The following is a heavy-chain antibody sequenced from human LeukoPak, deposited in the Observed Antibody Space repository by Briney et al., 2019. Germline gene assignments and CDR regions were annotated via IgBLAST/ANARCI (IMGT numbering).Heavy chain of an antibody. V-gene: IGHV3-23*01. D-gene: IGHD6-13*01. Sequence: GGTLRLSCAASGFTFSSYDMSWVRQAPGKGLEWVSGISDSGGSTYYADSVKGRFTISRDNSKNTLYLQMNSLRAEDTAVYYCAKKGLEQQPYYFDYWGQGTLVTVSS. J-gene: IGHJ4*02. CDR2: ISDSGGST. CDR3: AKKGLEQQPYYFDY. CDR1: GFTFSSYD.